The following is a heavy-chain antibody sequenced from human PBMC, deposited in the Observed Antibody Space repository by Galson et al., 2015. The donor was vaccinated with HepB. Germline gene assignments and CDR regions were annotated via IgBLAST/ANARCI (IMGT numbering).Heavy chain of an antibody. CDR1: GDSVSSNTAA. CDR2: TYCRAKWYQ. J-gene: IGHJ6*02. V-gene: IGHV6-1*01. CDR3: ARVRTRRPPHYYYGLDV. Sequence: CAISGDSVSSNTAAWNWIRQSPSRGLEWLGRTYCRAKWYQDYAVSVKSRMTINSDTSKNQFSLHLNSVTPEDTAVYYCARVRTRRPPHYYYGLDVWGQGTTVTVSS.